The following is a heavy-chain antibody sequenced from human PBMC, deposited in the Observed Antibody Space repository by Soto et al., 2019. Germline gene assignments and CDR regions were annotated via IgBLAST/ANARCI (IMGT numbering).Heavy chain of an antibody. CDR2: IYYSGST. V-gene: IGHV4-30-4*01. Sequence: SETLSFTCTVSGGSISSGDYYWSWIRQPPGKGLEWIGYIYYSGSTYYNPSLKSRVTISVDTSKNQFSLQLSSVTAADTAVYYCARASHSYGSGSYCFNGPLDYYYYGMDVWGQGTTVTVSS. J-gene: IGHJ6*02. CDR3: ARASHSYGSGSYCFNGPLDYYYYGMDV. CDR1: GGSISSGDYY. D-gene: IGHD3-10*01.